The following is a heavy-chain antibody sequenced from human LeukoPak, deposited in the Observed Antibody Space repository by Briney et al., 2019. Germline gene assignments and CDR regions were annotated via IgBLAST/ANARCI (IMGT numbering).Heavy chain of an antibody. J-gene: IGHJ4*02. D-gene: IGHD3-10*01. CDR1: GGSISSSSYY. CDR3: ARQSTGVLWFGELLGKEYYFDY. Sequence: PSETLSLTCTVCGGSISSSSYYWGWIRQPPGKGLEWIGSIYYSGSTYYNPSLKSRVTISVDTSKNQFSLKLSSVTAADTAVYYCARQSTGVLWFGELLGKEYYFDYWGQGTLVTVSS. V-gene: IGHV4-39*01. CDR2: IYYSGST.